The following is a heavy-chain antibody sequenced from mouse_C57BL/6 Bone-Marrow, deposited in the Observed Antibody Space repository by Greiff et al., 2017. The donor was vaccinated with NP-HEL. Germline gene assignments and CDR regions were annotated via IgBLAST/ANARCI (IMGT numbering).Heavy chain of an antibody. Sequence: EVHLVESGGDLVKPGGSLKLSCAASGFTFSSYGMSWVRQTPDKRLEWVATISSGGSYTYYPDSVKGRFTISRDNAKNTLYLQMSRLKSEDTAMYYWARWDYYGSSYVFDYWGQGTTLTVSS. CDR1: GFTFSSYG. J-gene: IGHJ2*01. V-gene: IGHV5-6*01. D-gene: IGHD1-1*01. CDR3: ARWDYYGSSYVFDY. CDR2: ISSGGSYT.